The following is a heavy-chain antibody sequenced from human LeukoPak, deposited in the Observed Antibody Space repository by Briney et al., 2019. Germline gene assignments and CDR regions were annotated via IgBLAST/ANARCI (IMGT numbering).Heavy chain of an antibody. CDR2: ISSNGGST. V-gene: IGHV3-64D*06. J-gene: IGHJ4*02. D-gene: IGHD5-18*01. Sequence: GGSLRPSCSASGFTFSSYAMHWVRQAPGKGLEYVSAISSNGGSTYYADSVKGRFTISRDNSKNTLYLQMSSLRAEDTAVYYCVKDLGYSYGGFWGQGTLVTVSS. CDR3: VKDLGYSYGGF. CDR1: GFTFSSYA.